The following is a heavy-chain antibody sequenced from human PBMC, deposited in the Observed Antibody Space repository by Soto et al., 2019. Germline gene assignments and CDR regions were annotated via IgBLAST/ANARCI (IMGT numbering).Heavy chain of an antibody. J-gene: IGHJ5*02. V-gene: IGHV4-4*07. CDR2: IYATGTT. CDR3: VRDGTKTLRDCFDP. Sequence: SETLSLTCTVSGASISGFYWSWIRKSAGKGLEWIGRIYATGTTDYNPSLKIRVMMSVDTSKKQFSLKLRSVTAADTAVYYCVRDGTKTLRDCFDPWGQGISVTVSS. CDR1: GASISGFY. D-gene: IGHD1-1*01.